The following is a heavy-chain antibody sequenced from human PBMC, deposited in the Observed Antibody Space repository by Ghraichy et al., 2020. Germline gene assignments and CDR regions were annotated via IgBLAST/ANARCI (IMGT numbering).Heavy chain of an antibody. J-gene: IGHJ4*02. CDR2: INPSSGGT. V-gene: IGHV1-2*02. CDR3: ARDLDGWYFDH. CDR1: GYSFTGYY. D-gene: IGHD6-19*01. Sequence: ASVKVSCKASGYSFTGYYIYWVRQAPGQGLEWMGWINPSSGGTNYAQKFQGRVTMTSDTSTSTAFMELTSLTSGDTALHFCARDLDGWYFDHWGQGSLVTVSS.